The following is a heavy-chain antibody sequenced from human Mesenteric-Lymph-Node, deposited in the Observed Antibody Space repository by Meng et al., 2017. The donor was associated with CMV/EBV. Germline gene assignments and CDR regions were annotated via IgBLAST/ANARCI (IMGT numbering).Heavy chain of an antibody. J-gene: IGHJ5*02. Sequence: SETLSLTCTVSGASISGSNYYWGWIRRPPGKGLEWIGHTYFGGNTNYNPSLKSRVTISVHTSRNQFSLTLTSVTAADTAMYFCARAGYYDILTGWSDRHNWFDPWGQGTLVTVSS. CDR2: TYFGGNT. V-gene: IGHV4-39*07. CDR1: GASISGSNYY. D-gene: IGHD3-9*01. CDR3: ARAGYYDILTGWSDRHNWFDP.